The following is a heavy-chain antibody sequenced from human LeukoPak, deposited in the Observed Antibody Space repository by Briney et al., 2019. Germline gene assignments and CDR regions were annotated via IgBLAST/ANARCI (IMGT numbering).Heavy chain of an antibody. J-gene: IGHJ4*02. CDR2: ISGSGGST. Sequence: GGSLRLSCAASGFTFSSYAMSWVRQAPGKGLEWVSAISGSGGSTYYADSVKGRFTISRDNSKNTLYLQMNSLRAEDTAVYYCAREWYRSRYYFPYVDYWGQGTLVTVSS. D-gene: IGHD6-13*01. V-gene: IGHV3-23*01. CDR3: AREWYRSRYYFPYVDY. CDR1: GFTFSSYA.